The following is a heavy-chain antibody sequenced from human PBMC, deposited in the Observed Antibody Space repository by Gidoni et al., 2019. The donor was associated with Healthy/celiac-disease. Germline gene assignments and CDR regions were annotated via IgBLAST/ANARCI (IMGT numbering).Heavy chain of an antibody. CDR2: ISSSSSYR. D-gene: IGHD3-10*01. J-gene: IGHJ4*02. CDR3: ARSRSGSVSY. Sequence: VQLVESGGGLVKPGGSLRLSCAASGFTFSSYRMNWVRQAPGKGLEWVTSISSSSSYRYYADSGKGRFTISRDNAKNSLYLQMNSLRAEDTAVYYCARSRSGSVSYWGQGTLVTVSS. V-gene: IGHV3-21*01. CDR1: GFTFSSYR.